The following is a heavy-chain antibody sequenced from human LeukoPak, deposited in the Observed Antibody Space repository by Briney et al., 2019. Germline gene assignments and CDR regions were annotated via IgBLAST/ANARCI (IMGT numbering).Heavy chain of an antibody. Sequence: SETLSLTCTVSGGSISIYYWSWIRHPPGTGLEWIGYIYYSGSTNYNPSLKSRVTISVDTSKNQFSLKLSSVTAADTAVYYCARATSMGSVGYFDYWGQGTLVTVSS. J-gene: IGHJ4*02. CDR3: ARATSMGSVGYFDY. CDR1: GGSISIYY. V-gene: IGHV4-59*01. CDR2: IYYSGST. D-gene: IGHD2/OR15-2a*01.